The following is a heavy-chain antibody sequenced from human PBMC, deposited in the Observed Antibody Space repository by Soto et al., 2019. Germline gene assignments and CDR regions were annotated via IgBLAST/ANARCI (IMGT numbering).Heavy chain of an antibody. V-gene: IGHV5-10-1*01. Sequence: GESLKISCKGSGYSFTSYWIGWVRQMPGKGLEWVGKIDPSDSRTMYRPSSRARITISVDKSINTAYLEWGRLKASDTAVYYCARDVYIVLSWFDPWGQGTLVTVSS. D-gene: IGHD2-8*01. CDR1: GYSFTSYW. CDR2: IDPSDSRT. CDR3: ARDVYIVLSWFDP. J-gene: IGHJ5*02.